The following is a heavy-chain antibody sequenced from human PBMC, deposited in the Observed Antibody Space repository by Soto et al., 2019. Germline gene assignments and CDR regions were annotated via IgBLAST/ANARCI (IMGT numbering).Heavy chain of an antibody. J-gene: IGHJ1*01. D-gene: IGHD4-17*01. CDR3: ARANHGDVYLQH. Sequence: SVKVSCKASGGTFSSYAISWVRQAPGQGLEWMGGIIAIFGAANYAQKFQGRVTITEDESTSTAYMELSSLRSEDTAVYYCARANHGDVYLQHWGQGTLVTVSS. V-gene: IGHV1-69*13. CDR1: GGTFSSYA. CDR2: IIAIFGAA.